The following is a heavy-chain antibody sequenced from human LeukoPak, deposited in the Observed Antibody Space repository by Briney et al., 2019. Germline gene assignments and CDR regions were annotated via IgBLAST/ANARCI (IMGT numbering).Heavy chain of an antibody. J-gene: IGHJ4*02. CDR1: GFTFDDHG. CDR3: ARTRYSSGNYFDC. Sequence: TGGSLRLSCAATGFTFDDHGMSWVRQAPGKGLEWVSTINWNGGSTGYADSVKGRFSISRDNVKDSLYLQMNSLRAEDTALYYCARTRYSSGNYFDCWGQGTLVTVSS. CDR2: INWNGGST. D-gene: IGHD1-26*01. V-gene: IGHV3-20*04.